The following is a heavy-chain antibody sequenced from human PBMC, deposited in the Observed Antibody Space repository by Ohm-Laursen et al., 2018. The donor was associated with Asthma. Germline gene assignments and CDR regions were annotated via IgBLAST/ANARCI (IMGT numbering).Heavy chain of an antibody. Sequence: GSLRLSCAASGFTFITYSMSWVRQAPGKGLEWVSYISSTSNTVHYADSVKGRFTVSRDNAKSSLYLQMTSLRAEDTAMYYCARDRVYGGNWGYYGMDVWGQGTTVTVSS. J-gene: IGHJ6*02. CDR1: GFTFITYS. CDR3: ARDRVYGGNWGYYGMDV. D-gene: IGHD4-23*01. CDR2: ISSTSNTV. V-gene: IGHV3-48*01.